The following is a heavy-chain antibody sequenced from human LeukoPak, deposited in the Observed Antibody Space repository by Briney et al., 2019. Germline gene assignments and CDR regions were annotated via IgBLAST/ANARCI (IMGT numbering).Heavy chain of an antibody. Sequence: GGSLRLSCAASGFTFSSYWMHWVRQAPAKGLVWVSRVNTDGSDISYADSVKGRFTISRDNSKNTLYLQMNSLRAEDTAVYYCAAQDFDYWGQGTLVTVSS. J-gene: IGHJ4*02. V-gene: IGHV3-74*01. CDR1: GFTFSSYW. CDR2: VNTDGSDI. CDR3: AAQDFDY. D-gene: IGHD2-15*01.